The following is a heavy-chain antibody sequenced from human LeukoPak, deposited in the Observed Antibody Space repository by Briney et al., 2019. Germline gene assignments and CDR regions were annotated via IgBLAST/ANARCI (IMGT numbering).Heavy chain of an antibody. Sequence: GGSLRLSCAASGFTFSAYDMQWVRQAPGKGLEWVAFIRYDGSNKYYADSVKGRFTISRDNSKNTLYLQMNSLRAEDTAVYYCAKESMTTVTTFDYWGQGTLVTVSS. CDR3: AKESMTTVTTFDY. CDR2: IRYDGSNK. D-gene: IGHD4-17*01. CDR1: GFTFSAYD. V-gene: IGHV3-30*02. J-gene: IGHJ4*02.